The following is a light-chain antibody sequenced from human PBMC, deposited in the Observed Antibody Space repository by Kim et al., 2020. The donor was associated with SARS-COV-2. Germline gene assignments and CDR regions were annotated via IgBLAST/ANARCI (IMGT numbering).Light chain of an antibody. CDR1: QSISSN. J-gene: IGKJ2*01. CDR3: QQYNNWPPYT. Sequence: VAPGERATLSCRASQSISSNVAWYQQKPGQAPRLLIYGASTRATGIPARFSGSGSGTEFTLTISGLESEDFAVYYCQQYNNWPPYTFGQGTKLEI. V-gene: IGKV3-15*01. CDR2: GAS.